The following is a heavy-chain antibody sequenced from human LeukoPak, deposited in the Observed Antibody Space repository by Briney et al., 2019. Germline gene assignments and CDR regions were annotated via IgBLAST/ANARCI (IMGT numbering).Heavy chain of an antibody. J-gene: IGHJ5*02. Sequence: SETLSLTRTVSGGSISSYYWSWIRQPPGKGLEWIGYIYYSGSTNYNPSLKSRVTISVDTSKNQFSLKLSSVTAADTAVYYCARVSEGIVPAPMIGFDPWGQGTLVTVSS. V-gene: IGHV4-59*01. CDR1: GGSISSYY. CDR2: IYYSGST. D-gene: IGHD2-2*01. CDR3: ARVSEGIVPAPMIGFDP.